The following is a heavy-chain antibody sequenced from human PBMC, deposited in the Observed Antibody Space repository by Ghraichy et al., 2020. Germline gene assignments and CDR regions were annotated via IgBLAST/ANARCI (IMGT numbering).Heavy chain of an antibody. V-gene: IGHV6-1*01. D-gene: IGHD5/OR15-5a*01. CDR3: ARGGLRFDYGLDV. CDR1: GDSVSTNTDA. CDR2: TYFRSKWYY. Sequence: QTLSITCVISGDSVSTNTDAWNWIRQSPSRGLEWLGRTYFRSKWYYNYAASVKSRISINPDTSQNQFSLQLTSVTPEDTAVYYCARGGLRFDYGLDVWGQGTTVTVSS. J-gene: IGHJ6*02.